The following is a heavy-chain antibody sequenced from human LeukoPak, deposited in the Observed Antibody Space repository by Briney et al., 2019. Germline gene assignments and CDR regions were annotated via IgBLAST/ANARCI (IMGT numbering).Heavy chain of an antibody. Sequence: SETLSLTCTVSGGSISSSSYYWGWIRQPPGKGLEWIGSIYYSGSTYYNPSLKSRVTISVDTSKNQFSLKLSSVTAADTAVYYCARQLVGATPTDFDYWGQGTLVTVSS. V-gene: IGHV4-39*01. CDR1: GGSISSSSYY. D-gene: IGHD1-26*01. J-gene: IGHJ4*02. CDR3: ARQLVGATPTDFDY. CDR2: IYYSGST.